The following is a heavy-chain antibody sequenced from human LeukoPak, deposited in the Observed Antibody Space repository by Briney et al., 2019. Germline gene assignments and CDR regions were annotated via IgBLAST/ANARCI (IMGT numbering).Heavy chain of an antibody. V-gene: IGHV3-48*03. CDR1: GFTFSSYE. CDR3: ARVQTTVTTLDY. D-gene: IGHD4-17*01. J-gene: IGHJ4*02. CDR2: ISSSGSTR. Sequence: GGSLRLSCAASGFTFSSYEMNWVRQAQGKGREWDSYISSSGSTRYYADSVKGRFTISRDNAKNSLYLQMNSLRAEDTAVYYCARVQTTVTTLDYWGQGTLVTVSS.